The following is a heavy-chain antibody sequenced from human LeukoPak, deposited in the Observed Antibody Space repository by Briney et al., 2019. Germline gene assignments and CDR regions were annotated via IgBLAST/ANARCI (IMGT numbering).Heavy chain of an antibody. CDR2: IYSSGSA. CDR1: GGSINSNNYY. V-gene: IGHV4-39*07. CDR3: ARGRLAAAGW. Sequence: SETLSLTCTVSGGSINSNNYYWGWIRQPPGKGLEWIGSIYSSGSAYYNPSLKSRVTISVDTSKNQFSLKLSSVTAADTAVYYCARGRLAAAGWWGQGTLVTVSS. J-gene: IGHJ4*02. D-gene: IGHD6-13*01.